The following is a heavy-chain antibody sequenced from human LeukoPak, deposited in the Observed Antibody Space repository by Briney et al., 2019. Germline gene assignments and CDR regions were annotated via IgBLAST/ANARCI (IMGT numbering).Heavy chain of an antibody. CDR1: GGTFSSYA. D-gene: IGHD3-9*01. CDR3: ARALAQGGSFDLYYFDS. CDR2: TYNSYT. J-gene: IGHJ4*02. V-gene: IGHV1-18*01. Sequence: ASVKVSCKASGGTFSSYAISWVRQAPGQGLEWMGWTYNSYTHYAQTLRDRLTMTTDTSTSTSYMELRSLRSDDTAVYCCARALAQGGSFDLYYFDSWGQGSLVTVSS.